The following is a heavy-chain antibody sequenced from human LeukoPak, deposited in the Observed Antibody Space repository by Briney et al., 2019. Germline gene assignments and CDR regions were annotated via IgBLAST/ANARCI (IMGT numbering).Heavy chain of an antibody. V-gene: IGHV3-23*01. J-gene: IGHJ4*02. Sequence: GGSLRLSCAASGFTFSSYAMSWVRQAPGKGLEWVSAISGSGGSTYYADSVKGRFTISRDNSKNTLYLQMNSLRAEDTAIYYCAAYRQVLLPFESWGQGTLVTVSS. CDR2: ISGSGGST. D-gene: IGHD2-8*02. CDR1: GFTFSSYA. CDR3: AAYRQVLLPFES.